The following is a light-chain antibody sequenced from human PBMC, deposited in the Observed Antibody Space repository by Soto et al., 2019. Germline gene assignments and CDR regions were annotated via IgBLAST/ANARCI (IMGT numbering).Light chain of an antibody. J-gene: IGKJ1*01. Sequence: AIQMTQSPSSLSASVGDRVTITCRASQGIGNDLGWYQQKPGKAPNLLIYDAFTLQNGVPSRFSGSGSGTDFTLTINSLQPEDFATYYCLQDYNYPLTFGQGTKVEIK. CDR3: LQDYNYPLT. V-gene: IGKV1-6*01. CDR2: DAF. CDR1: QGIGND.